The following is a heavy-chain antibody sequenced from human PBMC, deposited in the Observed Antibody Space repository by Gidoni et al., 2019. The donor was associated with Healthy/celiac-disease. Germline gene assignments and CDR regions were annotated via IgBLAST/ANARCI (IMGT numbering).Heavy chain of an antibody. J-gene: IGHJ4*02. CDR1: GFTASDYY. D-gene: IGHD3-10*01. V-gene: IGHV3-11*05. CDR3: ARDITMVRGEFGY. CDR2: ISSSSSNT. Sequence: QLQLVESGGGLVKPGGTMRLCCAASGFTASDYYMSWIRQATGKGLEWVSYISSSSSNTNYADSVKGRFTISRDNAKNSLYLQMNSLRAEDTAVYYCARDITMVRGEFGYWGQGTLVTVSS.